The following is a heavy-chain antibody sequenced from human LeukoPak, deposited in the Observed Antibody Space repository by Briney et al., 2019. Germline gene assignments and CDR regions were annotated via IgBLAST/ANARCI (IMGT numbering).Heavy chain of an antibody. Sequence: PGGSLRLSCAASGFTFSSYGMHWVRQAPGKGLEWVTFIRYDGSNKYYADSVKGRFTISRDNSKNTLYLQMNSLRAEDTAVYYCAKGTNCGGDCYSIYYYYYMDVWGKGTTVTISS. J-gene: IGHJ6*03. CDR1: GFTFSSYG. CDR2: IRYDGSNK. CDR3: AKGTNCGGDCYSIYYYYYMDV. V-gene: IGHV3-30*02. D-gene: IGHD2-21*02.